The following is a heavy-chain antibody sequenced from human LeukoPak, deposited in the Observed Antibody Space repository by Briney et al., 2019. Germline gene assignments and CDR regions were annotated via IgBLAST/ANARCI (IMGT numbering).Heavy chain of an antibody. J-gene: IGHJ6*03. CDR1: GFTFSSYW. D-gene: IGHD4-17*01. V-gene: IGHV3-7*01. CDR3: ARPPVTTYYYYYYMDV. CDR2: IKQDGSEK. Sequence: GGSLRLSCAASGFTFSSYWMSWVRQAPGKGLEWVANIKQDGSEKYYVDSVKGRFTISRDNAKNSLYLQMNSLRAEDTAVYYCARPPVTTYYYYYYMDVWGKGTTVTVSS.